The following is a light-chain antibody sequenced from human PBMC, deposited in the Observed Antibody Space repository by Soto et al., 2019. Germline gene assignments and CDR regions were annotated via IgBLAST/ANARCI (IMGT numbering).Light chain of an antibody. CDR1: QSVSSN. CDR3: QQYNNWPLT. CDR2: GAS. V-gene: IGKV3-15*01. Sequence: EIVMTQSPATLSVSPGERATLSCRASQSVSSNLAWYQQKPGQAPRLLIYGASTRATGIPARFSGSGSGTDFTLTFSSLQSEDFSVYYCQQYNNWPLTFGGGTKVEIK. J-gene: IGKJ4*01.